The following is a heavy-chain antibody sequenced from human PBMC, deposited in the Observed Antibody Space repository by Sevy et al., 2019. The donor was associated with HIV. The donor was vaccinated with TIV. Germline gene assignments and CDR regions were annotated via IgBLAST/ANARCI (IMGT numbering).Heavy chain of an antibody. Sequence: GGSLRLSCAASGFTFSSYWMSWVRQAPGKGLEWVANIKQDGSEKYYVDSVKGRFTISRDNAKNSLYLQMNSLRAEDTAVYYCARGVKEGIVVVPAAMFGTDAFDIWGQGTMVTVSS. J-gene: IGHJ3*02. CDR1: GFTFSSYW. CDR3: ARGVKEGIVVVPAAMFGTDAFDI. CDR2: IKQDGSEK. V-gene: IGHV3-7*01. D-gene: IGHD2-2*01.